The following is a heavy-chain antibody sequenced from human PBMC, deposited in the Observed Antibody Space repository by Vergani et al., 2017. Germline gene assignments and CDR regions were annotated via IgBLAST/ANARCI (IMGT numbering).Heavy chain of an antibody. D-gene: IGHD6-25*01. CDR3: ARDSSSALDY. V-gene: IGHV1-2*04. J-gene: IGHJ4*02. CDR1: GFTFTSSA. CDR2: INPNSGGT. Sequence: QLVQSGPEVKKPGTSVKVSCKASGFTFTSSAMQWVRQARGQRLEWMGWINPNSGGTNYAQKFQGWVTMTRDTSISTAYMELNSLRAEDTAVYYCARDSSSALDYWGQGTLVTVSS.